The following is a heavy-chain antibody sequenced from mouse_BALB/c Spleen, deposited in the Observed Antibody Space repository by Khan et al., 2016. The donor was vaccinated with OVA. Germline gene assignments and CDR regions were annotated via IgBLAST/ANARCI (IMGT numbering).Heavy chain of an antibody. D-gene: IGHD3-2*02. CDR1: GYTFTNYW. V-gene: IGHV1-7*01. J-gene: IGHJ4*01. CDR2: INPSTIYT. Sequence: VQLQESGAELAKPGASVKMSCKASGYTFTNYWMHWVKQRPGQGLEWIGYINPSTIYTEYNQKFKDKATLTADKSSSTAYMQLRSLTSEDSAVYYCARRLPPYYYAMDYWGPGTSVTVSS. CDR3: ARRLPPYYYAMDY.